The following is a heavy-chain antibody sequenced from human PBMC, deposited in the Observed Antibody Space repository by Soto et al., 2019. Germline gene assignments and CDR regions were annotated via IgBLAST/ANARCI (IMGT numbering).Heavy chain of an antibody. CDR3: AKDPGNWNWFDP. V-gene: IGHV3-23*01. CDR1: GFTFSSYA. CDR2: ISGSGGST. D-gene: IGHD1-1*01. Sequence: GSLRLSCAASGFTFSSYAMSWVRQAPGKGLEWVSAISGSGGSTYYADSVKGRFTISRDNSKNTLYLQMNSLRAEDTAVYYCAKDPGNWNWFDPWGQGTLVTVSS. J-gene: IGHJ5*02.